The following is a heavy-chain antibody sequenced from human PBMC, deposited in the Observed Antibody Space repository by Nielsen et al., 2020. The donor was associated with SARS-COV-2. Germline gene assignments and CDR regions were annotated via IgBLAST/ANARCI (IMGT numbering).Heavy chain of an antibody. CDR3: AKVLRTHRLGLPLVNRHGAFNL. CDR1: DFSFDYYA. CDR2: ISDNGGVT. D-gene: IGHD5-12*01. V-gene: IGHV3-23*01. J-gene: IGHJ3*01. Sequence: GESLKISCVASDFSFDYYAMTWVRQAPGKGLEWVSGISDNGGVTYYAESVKGRFTISRDNFKNTLWLQMNSLTAEDTALYYCAKVLRTHRLGLPLVNRHGAFNLWGQGTMVTVSS.